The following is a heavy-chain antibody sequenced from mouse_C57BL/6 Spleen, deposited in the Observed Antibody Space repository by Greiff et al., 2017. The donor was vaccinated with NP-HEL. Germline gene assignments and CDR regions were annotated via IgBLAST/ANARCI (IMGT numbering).Heavy chain of an antibody. V-gene: IGHV1-69*01. CDR1: GYTFTSYW. CDR3: ARRGEEGDY. Sequence: QVQLQQPGAELVMPGASVKLSCKASGYTFTSYWMHWVKQRPGQGLEWIGEIDPSDSYTNYNQKFKGKSTLTVDKSSSTAYMQLSSLTSEDSAVYYCARRGEEGDYWGQGTTLTVSS. J-gene: IGHJ2*01. CDR2: IDPSDSYT.